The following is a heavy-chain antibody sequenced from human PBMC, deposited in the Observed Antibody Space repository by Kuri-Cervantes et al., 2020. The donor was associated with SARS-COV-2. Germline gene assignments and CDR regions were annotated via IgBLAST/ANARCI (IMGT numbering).Heavy chain of an antibody. CDR3: AKDLERWRYYYGMDV. CDR1: GFTFGDYA. V-gene: IGHV3-43D*04. Sequence: GESLKISCTASGFTFGDYAMSWVRQAPGEGLEWVSLISWDGGSTYYADSVKGRFTISRDNSKNSLYLQMNSLRAEDTALYYCAKDLERWRYYYGMDVWGQGTTVTVSS. CDR2: ISWDGGST. J-gene: IGHJ6*02. D-gene: IGHD2-15*01.